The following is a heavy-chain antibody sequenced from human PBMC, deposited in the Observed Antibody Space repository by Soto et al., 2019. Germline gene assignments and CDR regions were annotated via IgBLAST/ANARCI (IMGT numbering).Heavy chain of an antibody. CDR1: GYTLTELS. CDR3: ATGRVLLYFDVVFWFDS. J-gene: IGHJ5*01. CDR2: FDPEDGET. V-gene: IGHV1-24*01. Sequence: ASVKVSCKVSGYTLTELSMHWVRQAPGKGLEWMGGFDPEDGETIYAQKFQGRVTMTEDTSTDTAYMELSSLRSEDTAVYYCATGRVLLYFDVVFWFDSWGQGTLGTVFS. D-gene: IGHD3-9*01.